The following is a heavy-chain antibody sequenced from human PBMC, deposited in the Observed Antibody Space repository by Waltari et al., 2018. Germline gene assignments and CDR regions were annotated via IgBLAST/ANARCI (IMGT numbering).Heavy chain of an antibody. CDR1: GFTFRHSY. D-gene: IGHD3-10*02. J-gene: IGHJ5*02. CDR3: ARSVRSPGA. Sequence: QVQLVESGGGWVKPGGSLRLSGAASGFTFRHSYMSWIRQAPGNGCELLSDIIYGVSSPYYADSVKGRFTLSMDNAKSSVYLQMNSLRVEDTAVYYCARSVRSPGAWGQGTLVTVSS. CDR2: IIYGVSSP. V-gene: IGHV3-11*01.